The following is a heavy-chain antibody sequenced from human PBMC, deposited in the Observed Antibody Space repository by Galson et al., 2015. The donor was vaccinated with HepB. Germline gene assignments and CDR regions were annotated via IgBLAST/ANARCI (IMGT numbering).Heavy chain of an antibody. V-gene: IGHV3-30*18. Sequence: SLRLSCAASGFTFSSYGMHWVRQAPGKGLEWVAVISYDGSYKYYADSVKGRFTISRDNSKNTLYLQMNSLRPDDTAVYSCAKDQGATSYSSSSWFDYWGQGTLVTVSS. CDR3: AKDQGATSYSSSSWFDY. J-gene: IGHJ4*02. CDR1: GFTFSSYG. D-gene: IGHD6-13*01. CDR2: ISYDGSYK.